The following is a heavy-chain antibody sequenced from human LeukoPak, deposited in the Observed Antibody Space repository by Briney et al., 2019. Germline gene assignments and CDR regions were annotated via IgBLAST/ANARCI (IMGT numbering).Heavy chain of an antibody. D-gene: IGHD1-20*01. V-gene: IGHV3-74*01. CDR1: GFTFSNYM. Sequence: GGSLRLSCAASGFTFSNYMMHWVRQAPGKGLVWVSRIKSDGITITYADSVKGRFTISRDNAKNTLYLQMNSLRAEDTAVYYCLRDLNWSLDQRGQGTLVTVSS. CDR2: IKSDGITI. CDR3: LRDLNWSLDQ. J-gene: IGHJ4*02.